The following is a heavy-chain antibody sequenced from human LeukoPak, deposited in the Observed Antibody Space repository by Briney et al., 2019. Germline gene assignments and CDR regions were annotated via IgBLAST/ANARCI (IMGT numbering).Heavy chain of an antibody. CDR2: ISASGVST. D-gene: IGHD6-19*01. Sequence: SGGSLRLSCAASGFTLSSYGMSWVRQAPGKGLAWVSTISASGVSTYYADSVKGRFTISRDNSKTTLYLQMNSLSAEDTAVYYCAKTPAESRGGSGWPDAFDIWGQGTMVTVSS. CDR1: GFTLSSYG. V-gene: IGHV3-23*01. CDR3: AKTPAESRGGSGWPDAFDI. J-gene: IGHJ3*02.